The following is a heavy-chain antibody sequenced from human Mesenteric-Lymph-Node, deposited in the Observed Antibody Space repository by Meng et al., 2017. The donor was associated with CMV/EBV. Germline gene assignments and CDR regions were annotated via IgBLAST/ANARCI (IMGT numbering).Heavy chain of an antibody. V-gene: IGHV3-21*01. Sequence: GGSLRLSCAASGFTFSTYSINWVRQAPGKGLEWVSSISSSSSYIYYADSVKGRFTISRDNAKNSLYLQMNSLRAEDTAVYYCARDLSYRGRGVIGDGDYYYYGMDVWGQGTTVTVSS. CDR3: ARDLSYRGRGVIGDGDYYYYGMDV. D-gene: IGHD3-10*01. CDR1: GFTFSTYS. J-gene: IGHJ6*02. CDR2: ISSSSSYI.